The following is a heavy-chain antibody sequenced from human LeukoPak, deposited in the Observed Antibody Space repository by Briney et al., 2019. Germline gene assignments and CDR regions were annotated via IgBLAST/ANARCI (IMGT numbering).Heavy chain of an antibody. CDR2: IYYSGST. D-gene: IGHD1-26*01. CDR1: GGSISSGGYY. V-gene: IGHV4-31*03. Sequence: SQTLSLTCTVSGGSISSGGYYWSWIRQHPGKGLEWIGYIYYSGSTYYSPSLKSRVTISVDASKNQFSLKLSSVTAADTAVYYCARGRAIVGYSVWFDPWGQGTLVTVSS. J-gene: IGHJ5*02. CDR3: ARGRAIVGYSVWFDP.